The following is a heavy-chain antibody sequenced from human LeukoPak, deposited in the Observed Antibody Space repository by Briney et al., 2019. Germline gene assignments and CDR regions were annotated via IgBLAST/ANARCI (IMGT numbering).Heavy chain of an antibody. Sequence: GASVKVSCKASGYTFTGYYMHWVRQAPGQGLEWMGWINPNSGGTNYAQKFQGRVTMTRDTSISTAYMELSRLGSDDTAVYYCARDLYDSSGYYYVIPTYYYYGMDVWGQGTTVTVSS. CDR3: ARDLYDSSGYYYVIPTYYYYGMDV. V-gene: IGHV1-2*02. J-gene: IGHJ6*02. CDR2: INPNSGGT. CDR1: GYTFTGYY. D-gene: IGHD3-22*01.